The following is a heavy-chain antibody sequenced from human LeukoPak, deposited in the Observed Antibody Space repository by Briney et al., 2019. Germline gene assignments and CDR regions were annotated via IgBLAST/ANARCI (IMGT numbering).Heavy chain of an antibody. CDR3: ARYRDGYKRSFDY. J-gene: IGHJ4*02. Sequence: SETLSLTCTVSGGSIRNYYCSWIRQPPGKGLEWIGYIFYTGTTNYNPSLKSRITISVDTSKNQFSLRLSSVTAADTAVYRCARYRDGYKRSFDYWGQGTLVTVSS. V-gene: IGHV4-59*01. D-gene: IGHD5-24*01. CDR2: IFYTGTT. CDR1: GGSIRNYY.